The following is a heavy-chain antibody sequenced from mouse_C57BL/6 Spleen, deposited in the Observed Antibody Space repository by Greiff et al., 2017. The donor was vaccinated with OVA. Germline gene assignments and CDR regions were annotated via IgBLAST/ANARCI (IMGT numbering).Heavy chain of an antibody. CDR2: IDPETGGT. CDR3: TGANYYGTSRGAWFAY. CDR1: GYTLTDYE. D-gene: IGHD1-1*01. Sequence: LVESGAELVRPGASVTLSCKASGYTLTDYEMHWVKQTPVHGLEWIGAIDPETGGTAYNQKFKGKAILTADKSSSTAYMELRSLTSEDSAVYYCTGANYYGTSRGAWFAYWGQGTLVTVSA. J-gene: IGHJ3*01. V-gene: IGHV1-15*01.